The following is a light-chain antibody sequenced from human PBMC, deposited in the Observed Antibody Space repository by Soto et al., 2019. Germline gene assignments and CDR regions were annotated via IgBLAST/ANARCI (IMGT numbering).Light chain of an antibody. CDR2: DAS. J-gene: IGKJ1*01. CDR3: QHYGRSPM. CDR1: QSVSSY. Sequence: EIVLTQSPATLSLSPGERATLSCRASQSVSSYLAWYQQKPGQAPRLLIYDASNRATGIPDRFSGSGSGTDFTLTISRLEPEDFAVYYCQHYGRSPMFGPGTKVDIK. V-gene: IGKV3-20*01.